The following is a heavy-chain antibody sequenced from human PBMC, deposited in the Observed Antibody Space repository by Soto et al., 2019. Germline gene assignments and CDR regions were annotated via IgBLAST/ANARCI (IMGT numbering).Heavy chain of an antibody. CDR2: ISAYNGNT. Sequence: ASVEVCCKASRYTFTSYGISWVRQAPGQGLEWMGWISAYNGNTNSAQKLQGIVTMTTDTSTRTSYMELRSLRSDDTALYYCARGLDYDIMTGSVGWLDAWGQGTLVTVSS. CDR3: ARGLDYDIMTGSVGWLDA. J-gene: IGHJ5*02. V-gene: IGHV1-18*01. D-gene: IGHD3-9*01. CDR1: RYTFTSYG.